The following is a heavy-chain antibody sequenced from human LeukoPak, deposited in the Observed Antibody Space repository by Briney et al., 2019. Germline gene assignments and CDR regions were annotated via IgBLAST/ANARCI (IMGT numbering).Heavy chain of an antibody. D-gene: IGHD2-15*01. CDR3: ARTIYCSDGSCYEDFI. V-gene: IGHV1-2*02. Sequence: EASVKVSCKASGYTFTGYYMHWVRQAPGQGLEWMGWINPNSGGTNYAQKFQGRVTMTRDTSISTAYMELSRLRSDDMAVYYCARTIYCSDGSCYEDFIWGQGTLVTVSS. J-gene: IGHJ4*02. CDR2: INPNSGGT. CDR1: GYTFTGYY.